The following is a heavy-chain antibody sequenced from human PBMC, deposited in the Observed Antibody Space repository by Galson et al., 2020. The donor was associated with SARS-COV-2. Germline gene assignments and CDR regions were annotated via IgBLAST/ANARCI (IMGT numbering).Heavy chain of an antibody. D-gene: IGHD4-4*01. CDR2: IHYSGST. CDR1: GYSISTSNW. CDR3: ARAAGGRLQPYDYYYMDV. J-gene: IGHJ6*03. Sequence: SETLSLTCAVSGYSISTSNWWGWIRQPPGKGLEWIGYIHYSGSTYYNPSLKSRVTMSVDTSKNQFSLKLGSVTAVDTAAYYCARAAGGRLQPYDYYYMDVWGKGTTVTVSS. V-gene: IGHV4-28*03.